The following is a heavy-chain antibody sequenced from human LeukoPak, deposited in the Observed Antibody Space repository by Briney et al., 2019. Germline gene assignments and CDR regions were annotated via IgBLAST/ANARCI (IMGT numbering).Heavy chain of an antibody. Sequence: PGRSLRLSCAASGFTFSSYAMHWVRQAPGKGLEWVAVIWYDGSNKYYADSVKGRFTISRDNSKNTLYLQMNSLRAEDTAVYYCARDRPPGLYYYYGMDVWGQGTTVTVSS. CDR1: GFTFSSYA. J-gene: IGHJ6*02. V-gene: IGHV3-33*08. CDR3: ARDRPPGLYYYYGMDV. CDR2: IWYDGSNK. D-gene: IGHD2-8*02.